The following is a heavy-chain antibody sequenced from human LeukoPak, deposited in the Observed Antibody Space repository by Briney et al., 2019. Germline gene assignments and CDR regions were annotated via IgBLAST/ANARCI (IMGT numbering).Heavy chain of an antibody. Sequence: SETLSLTCTVSSGYVRSSSYYWGWIRQPPGTGLEWIGSIFYNGRTHYNPSLKSRVTMSVDTSEYQFSLTVSSVTAADTAIYYCARMMFYDGSAAEDWGQGTLVTVSS. J-gene: IGHJ4*02. CDR2: IFYNGRT. CDR3: ARMMFYDGSAAED. D-gene: IGHD3-22*01. CDR1: SGYVRSSSYY. V-gene: IGHV4-39*01.